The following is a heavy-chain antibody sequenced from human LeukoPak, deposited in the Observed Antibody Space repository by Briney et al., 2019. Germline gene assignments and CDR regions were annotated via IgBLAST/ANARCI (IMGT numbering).Heavy chain of an antibody. J-gene: IGHJ6*02. Sequence: PGGSLRLSCAASGFTFSSYSMNWVRQAPGKGLEWVSSISSSSSYIYYADSVKGRFTISRDNAKNSLYLQMNSLRAEDTAVYYCAREDIVATISFDYYGMDVWGQGTTVTVS. CDR1: GFTFSSYS. D-gene: IGHD5-12*01. V-gene: IGHV3-21*01. CDR2: ISSSSSYI. CDR3: AREDIVATISFDYYGMDV.